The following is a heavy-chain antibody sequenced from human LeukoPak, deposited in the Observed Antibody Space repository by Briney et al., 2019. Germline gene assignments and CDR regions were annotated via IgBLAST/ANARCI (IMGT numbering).Heavy chain of an antibody. Sequence: GGSLRLSCAASGFTFSSYAMSWVRQAPGKGLEWVSAISGSGGSAYYADSVKGRFTISRDNSKNTLYLQMNSLRAEDTAVYYCAKACGGDCYSNAFDIWGQGTMVTVSS. V-gene: IGHV3-23*01. CDR2: ISGSGGSA. CDR3: AKACGGDCYSNAFDI. J-gene: IGHJ3*02. D-gene: IGHD2-21*02. CDR1: GFTFSSYA.